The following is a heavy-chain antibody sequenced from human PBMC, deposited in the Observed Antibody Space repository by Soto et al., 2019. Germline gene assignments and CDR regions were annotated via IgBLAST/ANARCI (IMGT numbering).Heavy chain of an antibody. CDR2: ISYDGSNK. J-gene: IGHJ4*02. CDR1: GFTFSSYG. V-gene: IGHV3-30*18. D-gene: IGHD3-22*01. CDR3: AKIPYYYDSSGSGPKFDY. Sequence: LRLSCAASGFTFSSYGMHWVRQAPGKGLEWVAVISYDGSNKYYADSVKGRFTISRDNSKNTLYLQMNSLRAEDTAVYYCAKIPYYYDSSGSGPKFDYWGQGTLVTVSS.